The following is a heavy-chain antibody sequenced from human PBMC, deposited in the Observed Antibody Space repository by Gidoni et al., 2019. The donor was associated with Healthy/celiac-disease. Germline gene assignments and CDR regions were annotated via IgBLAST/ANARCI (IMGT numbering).Heavy chain of an antibody. Sequence: QVQLVQSGAEVKKPGASVKVSCKVSGYTCTSYGISWVRQAPGQGLEWMGWISAYNGNTNYAQTLQGSVTMTTDPSTSTAYMELRSLSSDDTAVYYCARDLSSSSWLYYYYYGMDVWGQGTTVTVSS. CDR1: GYTCTSYG. D-gene: IGHD6-13*01. CDR2: ISAYNGNT. J-gene: IGHJ6*02. CDR3: ARDLSSSSWLYYYYYGMDV. V-gene: IGHV1-18*04.